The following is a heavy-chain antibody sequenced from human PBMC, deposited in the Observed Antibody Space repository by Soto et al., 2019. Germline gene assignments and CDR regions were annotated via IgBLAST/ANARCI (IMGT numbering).Heavy chain of an antibody. D-gene: IGHD3-3*01. CDR3: ARVSFWSAFGLSDY. Sequence: ASVKVSCKASGYTFTSYGISWVRQAPGQGLEWMGWISAYNGNTNYAQKLQGRVTMTTDTSTSTAYTELRSLRSDDTAVYYCARVSFWSAFGLSDYWGQGTLVTVSS. V-gene: IGHV1-18*01. CDR1: GYTFTSYG. J-gene: IGHJ4*02. CDR2: ISAYNGNT.